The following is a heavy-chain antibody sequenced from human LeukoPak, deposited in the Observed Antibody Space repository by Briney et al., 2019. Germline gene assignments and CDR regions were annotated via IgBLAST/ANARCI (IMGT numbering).Heavy chain of an antibody. D-gene: IGHD2-15*01. CDR2: IYPGDSDT. CDR3: ARGEMRYCSGGYCYDY. CDR1: GYSFTSYW. V-gene: IGHV5-51*01. J-gene: IGHJ4*02. Sequence: GESLKISCKGSGYSFTSYWLGWVRQMPGKGLEWMGIIYPGDSDTRYSPSFQGQVTISADKSISTAYLQWSSLKASDTAMYYCARGEMRYCSGGYCYDYCGQGTLVTVSS.